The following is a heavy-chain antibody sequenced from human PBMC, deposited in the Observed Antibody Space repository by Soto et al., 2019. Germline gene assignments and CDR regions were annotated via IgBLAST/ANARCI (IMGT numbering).Heavy chain of an antibody. CDR2: ISAYNGNT. V-gene: IGHV1-18*01. J-gene: IGHJ6*03. Sequence: ASVKVSCKASGYTFTSYGISWVRQAPGQGLEWMGWISAYNGNTNYAQKLQGRVTMTTDTSTSTAYMELRSLRSDDTAVYYCARALKCIKSYGVVSSLMDVWAKGTSVTV. CDR1: GYTFTSYG. CDR3: ARALKCIKSYGVVSSLMDV. D-gene: IGHD3-3*01.